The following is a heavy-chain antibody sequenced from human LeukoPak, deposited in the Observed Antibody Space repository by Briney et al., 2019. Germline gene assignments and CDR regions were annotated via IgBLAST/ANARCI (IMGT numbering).Heavy chain of an antibody. J-gene: IGHJ4*02. CDR3: AKGSGSYYSFDC. V-gene: IGHV4-39*01. CDR2: IYYSGST. Sequence: SETLSLTCTVSGGSISSSSYYWGWIRQPPGKGLEWIGSIYYSGSTYYNPSLKSRVTISADTSKNQFSLKLSSVTAADTAVYYCAKGSGSYYSFDCWGKGTLVSVSS. D-gene: IGHD3-10*01. CDR1: GGSISSSSYY.